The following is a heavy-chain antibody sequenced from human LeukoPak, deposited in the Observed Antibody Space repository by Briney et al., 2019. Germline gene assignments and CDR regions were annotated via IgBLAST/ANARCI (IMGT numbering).Heavy chain of an antibody. CDR3: VRGVRREGDQFDY. D-gene: IGHD2-21*01. Sequence: HAGGSLRLSCAASGFTSSSYEMNWVRQAPGKGLEWVSYISSSGSTIYYADSVKGRFTISRDNAKNSLYLQMNSLRAEDTAVYYCVRGVRREGDQFDYWGQGTLVTVSS. CDR2: ISSSGSTI. J-gene: IGHJ4*02. CDR1: GFTSSSYE. V-gene: IGHV3-48*03.